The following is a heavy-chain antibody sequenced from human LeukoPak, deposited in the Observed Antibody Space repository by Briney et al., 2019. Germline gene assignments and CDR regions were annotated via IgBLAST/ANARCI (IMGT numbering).Heavy chain of an antibody. CDR3: ARVGHYDSSGYVV. D-gene: IGHD3-22*01. CDR2: INHSGST. J-gene: IGHJ4*02. CDR1: GGSFSGYY. V-gene: IGHV4-34*01. Sequence: PPETLSLTCAVYGGSFSGYYWSWIRQPPGKGLEWIGEINHSGSTNYNPSLKSRVTISVDTSKNQFSLKLSSVTAADTAVYYCARVGHYDSSGYVVWGQGTLVTVSS.